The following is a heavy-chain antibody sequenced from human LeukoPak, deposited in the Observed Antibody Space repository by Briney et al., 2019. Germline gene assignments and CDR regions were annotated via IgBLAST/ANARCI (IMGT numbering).Heavy chain of an antibody. V-gene: IGHV3-23*01. CDR1: GFTFSSYV. D-gene: IGHD3-3*01. CDR2: ISGSGDST. CDR3: AKDRLGVTPDAFDI. Sequence: GGPLRLSCAASGFTFSSYVMTWVRQAPGKSLEWVSGISGSGDSTYYADSVKGRFTISRDNSKNTLYLQMNSLRGEDTAVYYCAKDRLGVTPDAFDIWGQGTMVTVSS. J-gene: IGHJ3*02.